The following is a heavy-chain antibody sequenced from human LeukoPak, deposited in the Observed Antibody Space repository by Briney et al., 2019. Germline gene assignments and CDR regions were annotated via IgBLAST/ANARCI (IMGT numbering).Heavy chain of an antibody. J-gene: IGHJ4*02. CDR3: ARHAGVDDSSWYYFDY. CDR1: GGSLSGYY. D-gene: IGHD6-13*01. Sequence: SETLSLTCAVYGGSLSGYYWTWVRQPPGKGLEWIGYIGYSGYTNYNPSLKSRVTISRDTSKNQFSLILSSVTAADTAVYYCARHAGVDDSSWYYFDYWGQGTLVTVSS. CDR2: IGYSGYT. V-gene: IGHV4-59*08.